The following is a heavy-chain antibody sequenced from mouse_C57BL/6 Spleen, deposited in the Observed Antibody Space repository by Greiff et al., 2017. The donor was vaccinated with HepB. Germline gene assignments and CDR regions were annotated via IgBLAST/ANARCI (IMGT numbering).Heavy chain of an antibody. CDR3: ARGGDGSFDY. D-gene: IGHD2-3*01. J-gene: IGHJ2*01. CDR2: IYPGDGDT. Sequence: QVQLKQSGAELVKPGASVKISCKASGYAFSSYWMNWVKQRPGKGLEWIGRIYPGDGDTNYNEKFKGKATMTADKSYSTADMQLSSLTSEDSAVYFCARGGDGSFDYWGQAPTLTVSS. V-gene: IGHV1-80*01. CDR1: GYAFSSYW.